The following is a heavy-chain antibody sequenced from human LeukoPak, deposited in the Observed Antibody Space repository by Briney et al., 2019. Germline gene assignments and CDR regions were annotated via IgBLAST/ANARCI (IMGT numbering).Heavy chain of an antibody. J-gene: IGHJ4*02. CDR1: GFTFSSYA. V-gene: IGHV3-23*01. Sequence: GGSLRLSCAASGFTFSSYAMSWVRQAPGKGLEWVSAISGSGGSTYYADSVKGRFTISRDNSKNTLYLQMNSLRAEDTAVYYCAKDIATRLLLGLGFFDYWGQGTLVTVSS. CDR2: ISGSGGST. D-gene: IGHD3-22*01. CDR3: AKDIATRLLLGLGFFDY.